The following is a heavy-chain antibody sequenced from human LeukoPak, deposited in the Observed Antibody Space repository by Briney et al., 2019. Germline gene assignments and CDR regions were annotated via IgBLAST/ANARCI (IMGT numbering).Heavy chain of an antibody. CDR3: ARLTLMITMITPYDY. V-gene: IGHV5-51*01. Sequence: GESLKISCKGSGDSFSNYWIGWVRQMPGKGLEWMGIIYPGDSDTRYSPSFQGQVTISTDKSISTAYLQWSSLKASDTAMYYCARLTLMITMITPYDYWGQGTLVTVSS. CDR2: IYPGDSDT. J-gene: IGHJ4*02. D-gene: IGHD4-23*01. CDR1: GDSFSNYW.